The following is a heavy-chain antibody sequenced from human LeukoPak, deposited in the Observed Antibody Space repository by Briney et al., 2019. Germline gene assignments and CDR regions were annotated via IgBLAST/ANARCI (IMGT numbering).Heavy chain of an antibody. CDR1: GFTFSSYG. CDR2: IWYGGSNK. D-gene: IGHD4-11*01. V-gene: IGHV3-30*02. J-gene: IGHJ4*02. Sequence: PGGSLRLSCAASGFTFSSYGMHWVRQAPGKGLEWVAVIWYGGSNKYYADSVKGRFTISRDNSKNTLYLQMNSLRAEDTVVYYCAKEDYSSSFDYWGQGTLVTVSS. CDR3: AKEDYSSSFDY.